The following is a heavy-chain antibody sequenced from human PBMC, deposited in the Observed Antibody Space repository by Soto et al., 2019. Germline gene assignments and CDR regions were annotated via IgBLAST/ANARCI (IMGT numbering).Heavy chain of an antibody. Sequence: GGSLRLSCAGSGFTVSISYMTWVRQVPGKGLEWVSIRYSDGRSYHAESVKGRFTISTDDSENTLYLQMSSLRAEDTAVYYCARDPWLRDTMVRTYGMDVWGQGTTVTVSS. CDR2: RYSDGRS. J-gene: IGHJ6*02. V-gene: IGHV3-66*01. CDR1: GFTVSISY. D-gene: IGHD3-10*01. CDR3: ARDPWLRDTMVRTYGMDV.